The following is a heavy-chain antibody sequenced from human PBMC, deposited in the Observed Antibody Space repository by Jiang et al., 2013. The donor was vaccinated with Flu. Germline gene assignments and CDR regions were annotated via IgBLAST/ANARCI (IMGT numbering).Heavy chain of an antibody. CDR1: GGSFSGYY. J-gene: IGHJ4*02. D-gene: IGHD3-22*01. V-gene: IGHV4-34*01. CDR3: ARGTNYYDSSASSWSRGLYYFDY. CDR2: INHSGST. Sequence: LLKPSETLSLTCAVYGGSFSGYYWSWIRQPPGKGLEWIGEINHSGSTNYNPSLKSRVTISVDTSKNQFSPKLSSVTAADTAVYYCARGTNYYDSSASSWSRGLYYFDYWGQGTLVTVSS.